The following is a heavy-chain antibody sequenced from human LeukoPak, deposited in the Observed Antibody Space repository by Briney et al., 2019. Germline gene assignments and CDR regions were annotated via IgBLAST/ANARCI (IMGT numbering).Heavy chain of an antibody. CDR2: INPNSGGT. J-gene: IGHJ6*02. CDR3: ARADYYGSGTLERGMDV. D-gene: IGHD3-10*01. CDR1: GYTFTGYY. V-gene: IGHV1-2*06. Sequence: ASVKVSCKASGYTFTGYYMHWVRQAPGQGLEWMGRINPNSGGTNYAQKFQGRVTMTRDTSISTAYMELSRLRSDDTAVYYCARADYYGSGTLERGMDVWGQGTTVTVFS.